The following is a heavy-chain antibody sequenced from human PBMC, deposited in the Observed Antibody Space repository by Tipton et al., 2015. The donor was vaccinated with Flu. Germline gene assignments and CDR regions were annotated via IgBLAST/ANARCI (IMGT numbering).Heavy chain of an antibody. CDR2: IYYSGST. Sequence: TLSLTCTVSGGSISSYYWSWIRQPPGKGLEWIGYIYYSGSTNYNPSLKSRVTISVDTSKNQFSLKLSSVTAADTAVYYCASQSGGWRPIDYWGQGTLVTVSS. J-gene: IGHJ4*02. V-gene: IGHV4-59*01. CDR1: GGSISSYY. CDR3: ASQSGGWRPIDY. D-gene: IGHD4-23*01.